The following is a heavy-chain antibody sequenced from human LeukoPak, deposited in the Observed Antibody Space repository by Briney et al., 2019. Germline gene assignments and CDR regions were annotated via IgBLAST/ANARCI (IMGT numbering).Heavy chain of an antibody. V-gene: IGHV3-30*03. J-gene: IGHJ6*02. CDR2: ISYDGSHK. CDR3: SASRPHYGDYYGLDV. Sequence: GGSPRLSCAASGFTFSSYGMHWVRQAPGKGLEWVAVISYDGSHKYSADSVKGRFTISRDNSKNTLYLQMNSLRTEDTAVYFCSASRPHYGDYYGLDVWGHGTTVTVSS. CDR1: GFTFSSYG. D-gene: IGHD4/OR15-4a*01.